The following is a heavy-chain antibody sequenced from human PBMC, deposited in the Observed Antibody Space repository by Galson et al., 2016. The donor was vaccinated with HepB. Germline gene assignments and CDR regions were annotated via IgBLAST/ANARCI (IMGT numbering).Heavy chain of an antibody. CDR3: ARDSSAGDIS. J-gene: IGHJ4*02. V-gene: IGHV3-48*04. CDR2: ISSDRNTI. D-gene: IGHD2-21*02. Sequence: SLRLSCAASGFTVATYGMTWVRQAPGKAPEWITYISSDRNTIYYADSVKGRFTISRDNAKNSLYLQMNSLRAEDTAVYYCARDSSAGDISWGQGTLVTVSS. CDR1: GFTVATYG.